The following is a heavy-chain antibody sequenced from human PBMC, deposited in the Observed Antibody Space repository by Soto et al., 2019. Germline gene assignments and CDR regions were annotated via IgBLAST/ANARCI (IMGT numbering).Heavy chain of an antibody. CDR3: ASWGGDYYARQWFAFNY. CDR1: GDSVSSNSAA. Sequence: SQTLSLTCASSGDSVSSNSAAWNWIRQSPSRGLEWLGRTYYRSKWYNDYAVSVKSRITINPDTSKNQFSLQLNSVTPEVTAVYYCASWGGDYYARQWFAFNYWGQGTLVNVSS. CDR2: TYYRSKWYN. D-gene: IGHD3-10*02. J-gene: IGHJ4*02. V-gene: IGHV6-1*01.